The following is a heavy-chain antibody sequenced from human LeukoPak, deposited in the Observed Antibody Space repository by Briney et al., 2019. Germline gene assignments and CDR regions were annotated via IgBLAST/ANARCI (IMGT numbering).Heavy chain of an antibody. Sequence: PGGSLRLSCAASGFTFSSYGMHWVRQAPGKGLERVAFIRYDGSNKYYSDSVKGRFTISRDNSKNTLYLQMNSLRAEETAVYYCARDRTYYYDSSGDFDYWGQGTLVTVSS. V-gene: IGHV3-30*02. D-gene: IGHD3-22*01. CDR2: IRYDGSNK. CDR1: GFTFSSYG. J-gene: IGHJ4*02. CDR3: ARDRTYYYDSSGDFDY.